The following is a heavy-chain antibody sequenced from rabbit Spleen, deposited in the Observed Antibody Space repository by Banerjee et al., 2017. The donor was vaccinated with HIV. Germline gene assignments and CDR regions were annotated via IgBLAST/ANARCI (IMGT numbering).Heavy chain of an antibody. J-gene: IGHJ4*01. CDR2: INTYTGNL. Sequence: QEQLVESGGGLVKPEGSLTLACKASGFSFSDKDVMCWGRQAPGKGLQWIECINTYTGNLVYATWPNGRFTISRTSSTTVTLQIISLTAADTATYFCARDLASVVGWNFNLWGPGTLVTVS. D-gene: IGHD3-1*01. CDR1: GFSFSDKDV. CDR3: ARDLASVVGWNFNL. V-gene: IGHV1S45*01.